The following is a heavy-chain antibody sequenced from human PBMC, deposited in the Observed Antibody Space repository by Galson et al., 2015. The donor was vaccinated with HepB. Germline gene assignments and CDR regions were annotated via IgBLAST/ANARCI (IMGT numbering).Heavy chain of an antibody. CDR2: IYPGDSNT. CDR1: GYSFTSYW. J-gene: IGHJ4*02. D-gene: IGHD5-18*01. CDR3: ARRNVDTAMVTDVDY. Sequence: QSGAEVTKPGESLRISCRGSGYSFTSYWIGWVRQMPGKGLEWMGIIYPGDSNTKYSPTFQGHVTISADKSISTAYLQWSSLKASDTAMYYCARRNVDTAMVTDVDYWGQGTLVTVSA. V-gene: IGHV5-51*01.